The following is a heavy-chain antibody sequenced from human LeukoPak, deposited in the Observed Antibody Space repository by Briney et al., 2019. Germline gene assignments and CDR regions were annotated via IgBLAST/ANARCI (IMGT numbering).Heavy chain of an antibody. CDR3: ASDEYQYCSGGSCSDY. J-gene: IGHJ4*02. CDR1: GFTFSDYY. CDR2: ISSSGSTI. D-gene: IGHD2-15*01. V-gene: IGHV3-11*01. Sequence: GGSLRLSCAASGFTFSDYYMSWIRQAPGKGLEWVSYISSSGSTIYYADSVKGRFTISRDNAKNSLYLQMNSLRAEDTAVYYCASDEYQYCSGGSCSDYWGQGTLVTVSP.